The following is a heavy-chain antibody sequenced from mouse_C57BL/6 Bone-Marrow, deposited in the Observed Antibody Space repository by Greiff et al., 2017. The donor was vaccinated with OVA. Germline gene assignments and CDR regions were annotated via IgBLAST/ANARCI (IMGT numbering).Heavy chain of an antibody. V-gene: IGHV1-52*01. D-gene: IGHD2-1*01. Sequence: QVQLQQPGAELVRPGSSVKLSCKASGYTFTSYWMHWVKQRPIQGLEWIGNIDPSDSETHYNQKFKDKATLTVDKSSSTAYMQLSSLTSEDSAVYYCASHGNVYYAMDYWGQGTSVTVSS. J-gene: IGHJ4*01. CDR1: GYTFTSYW. CDR2: IDPSDSET. CDR3: ASHGNVYYAMDY.